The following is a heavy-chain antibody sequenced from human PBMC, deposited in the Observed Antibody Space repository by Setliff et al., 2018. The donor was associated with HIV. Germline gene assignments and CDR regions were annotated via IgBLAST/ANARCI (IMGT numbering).Heavy chain of an antibody. V-gene: IGHV4-4*07. CDR2: VYASGTT. CDR1: GASVNDYY. CDR3: ARRRGDFNPYFDS. J-gene: IGHJ4*02. Sequence: SETLSLTCTVSGASVNDYYWIWIRRSAGKGLEWIGRVYASGTTYYSPSLRSRATISVDTSKNQFSLRLNSVTAADTAVYYCARRRGDFNPYFDSWGRGNLVTVSS. D-gene: IGHD3-16*01.